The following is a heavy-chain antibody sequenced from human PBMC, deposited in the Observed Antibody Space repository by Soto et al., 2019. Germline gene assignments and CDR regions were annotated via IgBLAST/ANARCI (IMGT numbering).Heavy chain of an antibody. CDR1: GYTFTSYG. CDR3: AREPNYFDY. V-gene: IGHV1-18*01. Sequence: QVQLVQSGAEVKKPGASVKVSCKASGYTFTSYGISWVRQAPGQGLEWMGWISAYNGNTKYAQKLHVRVNMTTDTSTSKAYVELRSLRSDDTAVYYCAREPNYFDYWGQGTLVTVSS. J-gene: IGHJ4*02. CDR2: ISAYNGNT.